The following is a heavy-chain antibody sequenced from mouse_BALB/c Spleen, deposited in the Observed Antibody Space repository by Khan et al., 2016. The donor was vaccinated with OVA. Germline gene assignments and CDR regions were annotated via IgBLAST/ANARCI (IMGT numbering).Heavy chain of an antibody. J-gene: IGHJ2*01. D-gene: IGHD1-1*01. CDR1: GFTFSNYG. V-gene: IGHV5-9-3*01. CDR3: VRTPGYYGSGYFDY. CDR2: ISSGGSFT. Sequence: EVELVESGGGFVKPGGSLKLSCAASGFTFSNYGLSWVRQTPEKSLEWVATISSGGSFTYYPDSVKGRFTISRDNAENTLSLQMSSLRSEDTAMYCCVRTPGYYGSGYFDYWGQGTTLTVSS.